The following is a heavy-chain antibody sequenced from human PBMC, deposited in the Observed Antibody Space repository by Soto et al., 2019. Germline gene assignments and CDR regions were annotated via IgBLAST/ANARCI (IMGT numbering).Heavy chain of an antibody. V-gene: IGHV4-39*01. J-gene: IGHJ5*02. CDR2: IYYSGNS. CDR3: ARRHTGFDP. Sequence: ASETLSLTCTVSGGSIISNNYFWGWIRQPPGKGLEWIGSIYYSGNSYYNSSLKSRVTISVDTSKNQFSLKLNSVTAADTAVYYCARRHTGFDPWGQGTLVTVSS. CDR1: GGSIISNNYF. D-gene: IGHD5-18*01.